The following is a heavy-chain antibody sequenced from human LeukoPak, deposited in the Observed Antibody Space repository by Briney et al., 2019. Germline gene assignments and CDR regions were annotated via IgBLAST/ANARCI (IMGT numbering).Heavy chain of an antibody. CDR1: GFTFGDYA. CDR3: ARSGFGGYCSSTSCYDPFPGSQTSFDY. Sequence: PGGSLRLSCTASGFTFGDYAMSWVRQAPGKGLEWVSAISGSGGSTYYADSVKGRFTISRDNSKNTLYLQMNSLRAEDTAVYYCARSGFGGYCSSTSCYDPFPGSQTSFDYWGQGTLVTVSS. CDR2: ISGSGGST. J-gene: IGHJ4*02. V-gene: IGHV3-23*01. D-gene: IGHD2-2*01.